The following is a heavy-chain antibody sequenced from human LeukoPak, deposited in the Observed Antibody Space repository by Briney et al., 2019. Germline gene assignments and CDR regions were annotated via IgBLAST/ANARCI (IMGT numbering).Heavy chain of an antibody. CDR1: GFTFSSNW. J-gene: IGHJ5*02. V-gene: IGHV3-7*01. Sequence: GGSLRLSCAASGFTFSSNWMTWVRQAPGKGLEWVANIKPDGNGKYYVDSVKGRFTISRDNANNSLYLQMNSLRAEDTGVYYCARDRLRFLAWGQGTLVTVSS. D-gene: IGHD3-3*01. CDR2: IKPDGNGK. CDR3: ARDRLRFLA.